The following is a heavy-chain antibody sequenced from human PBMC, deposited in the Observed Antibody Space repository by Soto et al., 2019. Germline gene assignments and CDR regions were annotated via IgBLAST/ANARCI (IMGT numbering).Heavy chain of an antibody. CDR1: GYTFTSYY. CDR3: ARGHSNYDYYYYGMDV. V-gene: IGHV1-46*01. D-gene: IGHD4-4*01. J-gene: IGHJ6*02. CDR2: INPSGGST. Sequence: WASVKVSCKASGYTFTSYYMHWVRQAPGQGLEWMGIINPSGGSTSYAQKFQGRVTMTRDTSTSTVYMELSSLRSEDTAVYYCARGHSNYDYYYYGMDVWGQGTTVTVSS.